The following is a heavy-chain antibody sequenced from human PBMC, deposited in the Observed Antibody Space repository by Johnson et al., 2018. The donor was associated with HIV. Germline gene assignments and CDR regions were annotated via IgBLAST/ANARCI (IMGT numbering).Heavy chain of an antibody. CDR2: ISSSGNSM. D-gene: IGHD3-10*01. CDR1: GFTFSDYY. Sequence: QVQLVESGGGLVNPGGSLRLSCAASGFTFSDYYMSWIRPAPGQGLEWVSYISSSGNSMYYADSVKGRFTISRDNAKNSLYLQMNILRAEDTAVYYCARAPEVRGVDAFDVWGQGTMVTVSS. J-gene: IGHJ3*01. V-gene: IGHV3-11*04. CDR3: ARAPEVRGVDAFDV.